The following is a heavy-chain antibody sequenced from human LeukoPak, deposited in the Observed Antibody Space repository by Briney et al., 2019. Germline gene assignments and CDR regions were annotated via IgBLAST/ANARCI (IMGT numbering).Heavy chain of an antibody. D-gene: IGHD2-2*01. CDR2: MYHSGST. J-gene: IGHJ3*02. CDR1: GGSISSHY. V-gene: IGHV4-59*11. Sequence: SETLSLTCTVSGGSISSHYWRWIRQPPGKGLEWIGYMYHSGSTNYNPSLKSRVTISVDTSKNQFSLKLSSVTAADTAVYYCARHSAHASTNDAFDIWGQGTMVTVSS. CDR3: ARHSAHASTNDAFDI.